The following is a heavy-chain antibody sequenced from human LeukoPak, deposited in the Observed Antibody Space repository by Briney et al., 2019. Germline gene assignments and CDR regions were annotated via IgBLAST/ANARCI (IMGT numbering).Heavy chain of an antibody. CDR1: GGSISSGDYY. Sequence: PSETLSLTCTVSGGSISSGDYYWSWIRQPPGKGLEWIGYIYYSGSTYYNLSLKSRVTISVDTSKNQFSLKLSSVTAADTAVYYCARTYYYDSSGYYPLDYWGQGTLVTVSS. CDR2: IYYSGST. V-gene: IGHV4-30-4*01. D-gene: IGHD3-22*01. J-gene: IGHJ4*02. CDR3: ARTYYYDSSGYYPLDY.